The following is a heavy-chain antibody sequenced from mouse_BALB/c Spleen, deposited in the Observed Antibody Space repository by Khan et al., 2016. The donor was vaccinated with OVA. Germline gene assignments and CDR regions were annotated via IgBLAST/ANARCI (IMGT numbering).Heavy chain of an antibody. D-gene: IGHD2-14*01. Sequence: QVQLKESGPGLVTPSQSLSITCTVSGFSLSRYNIHWVRQPPGKGLEWLGMIWGGGGTDYNSTLKSRLSISKDNSKSQVFLKMNSLQTVDTAMYYCARAYYRDDGYYAMDYWGQGNSVTGSS. CDR2: IWGGGGT. V-gene: IGHV2-6-4*01. CDR3: ARAYYRDDGYYAMDY. J-gene: IGHJ4*01. CDR1: GFSLSRYN.